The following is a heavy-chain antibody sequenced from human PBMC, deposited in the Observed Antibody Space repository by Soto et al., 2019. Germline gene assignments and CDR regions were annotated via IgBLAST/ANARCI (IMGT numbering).Heavy chain of an antibody. CDR2: IYHSGST. J-gene: IGHJ4*02. CDR3: ARAQYYRMATNEYYFDY. D-gene: IGHD5-12*01. Sequence: PSETLSLTCAVSGYSISSGYYCGWIRQPPGKGLEWIGSIYHSGSTYYNPSLKSRVTISVDTSKNQFSLKLSSVTAADTAVYYCARAQYYRMATNEYYFDYWGQGTLVTVSS. V-gene: IGHV4-38-2*01. CDR1: GYSISSGYY.